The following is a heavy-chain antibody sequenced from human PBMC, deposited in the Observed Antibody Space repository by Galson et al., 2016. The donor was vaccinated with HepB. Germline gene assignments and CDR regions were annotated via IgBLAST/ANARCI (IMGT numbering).Heavy chain of an antibody. CDR1: GYTFTSHW. V-gene: IGHV5-51*01. J-gene: IGHJ3*02. CDR2: IYPDDSDT. D-gene: IGHD6-19*01. CDR3: TRPRVYRWAYPHAFDI. Sequence: QSGAEVKKPGESLKISCKGSGYTFTSHWIGWVRQMPGKGLEWMGIIYPDDSDTRYSPSFQGQVTISADKSINTAYLQWNYLKASDSAIYYCTRPRVYRWAYPHAFDIWGQGTTVTVSS.